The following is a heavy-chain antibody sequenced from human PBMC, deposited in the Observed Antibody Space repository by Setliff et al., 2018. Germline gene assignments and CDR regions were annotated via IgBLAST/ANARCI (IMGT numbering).Heavy chain of an antibody. CDR1: GGTFSNYA. Sequence: ASVKVSCKASGGTFSNYAINWVRQAPGQGLEWMGWINTDTGNPTSAQGFTGRFVFSLDTSVSTAYLQISSLKAEDTALYYCARVGTGSLLDYWGQGTLVTVSS. V-gene: IGHV7-4-1*02. CDR2: INTDTGNP. D-gene: IGHD1-1*01. J-gene: IGHJ4*02. CDR3: ARVGTGSLLDY.